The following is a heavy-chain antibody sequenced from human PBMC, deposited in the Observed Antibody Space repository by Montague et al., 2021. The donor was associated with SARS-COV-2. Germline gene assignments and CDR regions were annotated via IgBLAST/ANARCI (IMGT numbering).Heavy chain of an antibody. CDR1: GDSVSHDF. CDR2: VYYSRSS. V-gene: IGHV4-59*02. D-gene: IGHD1-26*01. CDR3: VRDPAPSGSGTFYDY. J-gene: IGHJ4*02. Sequence: SETLSLTCTVSGDSVSHDFRTWIRQPPGKGLEWIGYVYYSRSSSXNPSLMRRVSIAVDTSKNQFSLRLSTVAAADTAIYYCVRDPAPSGSGTFYDYWGQGTLVAVSS.